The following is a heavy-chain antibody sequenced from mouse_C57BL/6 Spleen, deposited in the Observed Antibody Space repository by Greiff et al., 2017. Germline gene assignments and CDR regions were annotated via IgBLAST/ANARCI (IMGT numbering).Heavy chain of an antibody. V-gene: IGHV8-12*01. CDR3: ARSYSNPYYFDY. D-gene: IGHD2-5*01. CDR2: IYWDDDK. CDR1: GFSLSTSGMG. Sequence: ESGPGILQSSQTLSLTCSFSGFSLSTSGMGVSWIRQPSGKGLEWLAHIYWDDDKRYNPSLKRRLAISKDTSRNQVFLKISSVDTADTATYYGARSYSNPYYFDYWGQGTPLTVSS. J-gene: IGHJ2*01.